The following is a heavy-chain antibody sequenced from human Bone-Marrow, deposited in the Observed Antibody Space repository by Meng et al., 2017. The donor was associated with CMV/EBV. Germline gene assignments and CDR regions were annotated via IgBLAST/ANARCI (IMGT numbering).Heavy chain of an antibody. D-gene: IGHD2-15*01. J-gene: IGHJ6*02. CDR2: IGTAGDT. CDR3: AKDLARWSAATGGSGYYYYGMDV. CDR1: GFTFSSYD. V-gene: IGHV3-13*01. Sequence: GGSLRLSCAASGFTFSSYDMHWVRQATGKGLEWVSAIGTAGDTYYPGSVKGRFTISRENAKNSLYLQMNSLRAEDTAVYYCAKDLARWSAATGGSGYYYYGMDVWGQGTTVTVSS.